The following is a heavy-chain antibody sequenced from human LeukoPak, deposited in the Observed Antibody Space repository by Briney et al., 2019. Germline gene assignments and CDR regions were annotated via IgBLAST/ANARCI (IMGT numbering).Heavy chain of an antibody. CDR3: ARRRAVAGPYFDY. CDR1: GGSFSGYY. D-gene: IGHD6-19*01. V-gene: IGHV4-34*01. Sequence: PSETLSLTCAVYGGSFSGYYWSWIRQPPGKGLEWIGEINHSGSTNYNPSLKSRVTISVDTSKNQFSLKLSSVTAADTAVYYCARRRAVAGPYFDYWGQGTLVTVSS. J-gene: IGHJ4*02. CDR2: INHSGST.